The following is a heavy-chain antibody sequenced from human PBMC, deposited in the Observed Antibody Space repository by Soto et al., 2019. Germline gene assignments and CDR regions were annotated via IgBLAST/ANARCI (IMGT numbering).Heavy chain of an antibody. J-gene: IGHJ6*02. Sequence: ASVKVSCKASGGTFSSYTISWVRQAPGQGLEWMGRIIPILGIANYAQKFQGRVTITADKSTSTAYMELSSLRSEDTAVYYCARGDIVLMVYARFHGMDVWGQGTTVTVSS. CDR3: ARGDIVLMVYARFHGMDV. D-gene: IGHD2-8*01. CDR2: IIPILGIA. V-gene: IGHV1-69*02. CDR1: GGTFSSYT.